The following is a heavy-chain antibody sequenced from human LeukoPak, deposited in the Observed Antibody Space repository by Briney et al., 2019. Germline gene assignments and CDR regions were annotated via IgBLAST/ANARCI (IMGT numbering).Heavy chain of an antibody. CDR2: IYYSGST. V-gene: IGHV4-39*07. CDR1: GVSISSSSYY. D-gene: IGHD3-10*01. J-gene: IGHJ3*02. CDR3: ARDGPEWFGRNDAFDI. Sequence: PSETLSLTCTVSGVSISSSSYYWVWIRQPPGKGLEWIGSIYYSGSTYYNPSLKSRVTISVDTSKNQFSLKPSSVTAADTAVYYCARDGPEWFGRNDAFDIWGQGTMVTVSS.